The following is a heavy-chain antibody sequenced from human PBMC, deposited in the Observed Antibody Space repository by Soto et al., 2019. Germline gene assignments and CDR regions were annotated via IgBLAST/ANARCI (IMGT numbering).Heavy chain of an antibody. J-gene: IGHJ4*02. CDR3: AHTWGLPFDY. CDR1: GFSLRTSGVG. D-gene: IGHD3-16*01. Sequence: QITLKESGPTLVEPTQTLTQTCTYSGFSLRTSGVGVGWIRQPPGKALEWLGIIYWNDDKRYSPSLKNRFTLTSDISKSQVVLTMTNMDPVDTATYYCAHTWGLPFDYWGQGTLVIVSS. V-gene: IGHV2-5*01. CDR2: IYWNDDK.